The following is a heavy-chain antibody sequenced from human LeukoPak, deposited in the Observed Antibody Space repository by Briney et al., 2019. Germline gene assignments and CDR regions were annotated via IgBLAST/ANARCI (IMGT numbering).Heavy chain of an antibody. Sequence: GGSLRLSCAASGFTFSSYSMNWVRQAPGKGLEWVSSISSSSCYIYYADSVKGRFTISRDNAKNSLYLQMNSLRAEDTAVYYCARRYYDILTGYPLPSYYYYMDVWGKGTTVTVSS. J-gene: IGHJ6*03. CDR1: GFTFSSYS. D-gene: IGHD3-9*01. CDR2: ISSSSCYI. CDR3: ARRYYDILTGYPLPSYYYYMDV. V-gene: IGHV3-21*01.